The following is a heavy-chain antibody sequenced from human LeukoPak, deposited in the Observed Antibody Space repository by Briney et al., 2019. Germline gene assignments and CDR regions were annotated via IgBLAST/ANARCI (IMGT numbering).Heavy chain of an antibody. D-gene: IGHD5-24*01. J-gene: IGHJ4*02. CDR3: ARDGDGYNFDY. V-gene: IGHV3-30*04. Sequence: PGGSLRLSCAASGFTFSSYAMRWVRQAPGKGLEWVAVISYDGSNKYYADSVKGRFTISRDNSKNTLYLQMNSLRAEDTAVYYCARDGDGYNFDYWGQGTLVTVSS. CDR2: ISYDGSNK. CDR1: GFTFSSYA.